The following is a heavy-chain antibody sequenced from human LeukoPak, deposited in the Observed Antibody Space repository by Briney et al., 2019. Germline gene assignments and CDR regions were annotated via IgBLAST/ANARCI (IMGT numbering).Heavy chain of an antibody. V-gene: IGHV1-69*06. J-gene: IGHJ6*03. D-gene: IGHD1-1*01. CDR2: IIPLFGTV. CDR1: GGTINDYA. CDR3: ATPPPGYSFSNHYYYMDA. Sequence: ASVKVSCKPSGGTINDYAVYWVRQAPGQGLEWMARIIPLFGTVNYAQNFQDRLTLSADKSTNTAHMELSSLRFDDTAIYYCATPPPGYSFSNHYYYMDAWGRGPTVTVSS.